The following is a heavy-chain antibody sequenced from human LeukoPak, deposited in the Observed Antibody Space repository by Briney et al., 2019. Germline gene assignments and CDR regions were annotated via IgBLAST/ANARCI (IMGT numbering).Heavy chain of an antibody. CDR3: ARRSSSWRFDY. J-gene: IGHJ4*02. Sequence: SETLSLTCTVSGGSISSSSYYWGWIRQPPGKGLEWIGSIFHSRSAYYNPSLKSRVTISVDTSKNQLSLKLSSVTAADAAVYYCARRSSSWRFDYWGQGTLVTVSS. CDR1: GGSISSSSYY. CDR2: IFHSRSA. V-gene: IGHV4-39*01. D-gene: IGHD6-13*01.